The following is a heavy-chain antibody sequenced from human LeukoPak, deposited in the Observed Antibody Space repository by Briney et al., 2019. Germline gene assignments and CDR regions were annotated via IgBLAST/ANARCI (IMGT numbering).Heavy chain of an antibody. D-gene: IGHD3-3*01. CDR3: ARMSITIFGEALGWFDP. J-gene: IGHJ5*02. CDR1: GGSFSGYY. Sequence: SETLSLTCAVYGGSFSGYYWSWIRQPPGKGLEWIGEINHSGSTNYNPSLKSRVTISVDTSKNQFSLKLSSVTAADTAVYYCARMSITIFGEALGWFDPWGQGTLVTVSS. CDR2: INHSGST. V-gene: IGHV4-34*01.